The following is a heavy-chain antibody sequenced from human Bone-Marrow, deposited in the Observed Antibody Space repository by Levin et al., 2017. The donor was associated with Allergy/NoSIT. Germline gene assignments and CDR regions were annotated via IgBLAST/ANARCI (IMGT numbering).Heavy chain of an antibody. D-gene: IGHD3-22*01. CDR3: ASWTMYHYDRSAFDYFYYAMDV. J-gene: IGHJ6*02. Sequence: ASVKVSCAASGILFSSYDMNWVRQAPGKGLEWVSSISSGGNYIYYADSVKGRFTISRDNAKNSLFLQMNSLRAEDTAVYYCASWTMYHYDRSAFDYFYYAMDVWGQGTTVTVSS. CDR1: GILFSSYD. CDR2: ISSGGNYI. V-gene: IGHV3-21*04.